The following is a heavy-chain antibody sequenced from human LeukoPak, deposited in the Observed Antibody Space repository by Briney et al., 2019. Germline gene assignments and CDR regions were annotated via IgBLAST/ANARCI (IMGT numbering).Heavy chain of an antibody. J-gene: IGHJ6*03. Sequence: GSLRLSCAASGFTFSTYGMNWVRQAPGKGLEWVSGVSPSGDITYYADSVKGRFTISRDNSKNTLYLLMNSLRAEDTAVYYCAKGDNGDYGSSRYYYYMDVWGKGTTVTVSS. CDR3: AKGDNGDYGSSRYYYYMDV. V-gene: IGHV3-23*01. D-gene: IGHD3-10*01. CDR2: VSPSGDIT. CDR1: GFTFSTYG.